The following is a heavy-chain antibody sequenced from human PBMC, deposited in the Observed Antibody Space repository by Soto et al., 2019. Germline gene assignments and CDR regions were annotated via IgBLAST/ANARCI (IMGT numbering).Heavy chain of an antibody. CDR2: IYYSGST. V-gene: IGHV4-31*03. CDR3: VRDVYYDSSGYYFGY. D-gene: IGHD3-22*01. CDR1: GGSISSGGYY. Sequence: QVQLQESGPGLVKPSQTLSLTCTVSGGSISSGGYYWSWIRQHPGKGLEWIGYIYYSGSTYYNPSIKSRVNISVDTSKNQFSMKMSSVTAADTAVYYCVRDVYYDSSGYYFGYWGQGTLVSVSS. J-gene: IGHJ4*02.